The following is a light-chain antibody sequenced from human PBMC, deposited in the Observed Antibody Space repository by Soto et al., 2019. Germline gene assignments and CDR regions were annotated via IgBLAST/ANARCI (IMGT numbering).Light chain of an antibody. V-gene: IGKV3-11*01. CDR2: DAS. J-gene: IGKJ5*01. CDR3: QPRSNWPIT. Sequence: EIVLTQSPATLSLSPGERATLSCRASQSVSSYLAWYQQKPGQAPRLLIYDASNRATGIPARFSGSGSGTDSTLTISSLEPEDFAVYYCQPRSNWPITFGHGTRLEIK. CDR1: QSVSSY.